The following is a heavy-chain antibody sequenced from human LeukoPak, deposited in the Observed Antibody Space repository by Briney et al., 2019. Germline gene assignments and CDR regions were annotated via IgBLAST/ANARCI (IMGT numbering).Heavy chain of an antibody. Sequence: SETLSLTCTVSGGSISSGDYYWSWIRQPPGKGLEWIGYIYYSGSTYYNPPLKSRVTISVDTSKNQFSLKLSSVTAADTAVYYCARVERYFDWSLDYWGQGTLVTVSS. CDR1: GGSISSGDYY. CDR3: ARVERYFDWSLDY. CDR2: IYYSGST. J-gene: IGHJ4*02. D-gene: IGHD3-9*01. V-gene: IGHV4-30-4*01.